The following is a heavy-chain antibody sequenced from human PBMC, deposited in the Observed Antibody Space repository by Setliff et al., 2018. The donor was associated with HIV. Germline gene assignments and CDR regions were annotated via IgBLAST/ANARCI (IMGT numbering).Heavy chain of an antibody. CDR3: GREHFSGGSCNGFDI. CDR1: GSSISRGSYD. CDR2: IYTSGST. V-gene: IGHV4-61*02. J-gene: IGHJ3*02. Sequence: LSLTFTVPGSSISRGSYDGSWIRQPAGKGLEWIGRIYTSGSTNDNPSLKSRVTKSVATSRNQFSFNLSPVTAADTAMYYWGREHFSGGSCNGFDIWGQGTMVTVSS. D-gene: IGHD2-15*01.